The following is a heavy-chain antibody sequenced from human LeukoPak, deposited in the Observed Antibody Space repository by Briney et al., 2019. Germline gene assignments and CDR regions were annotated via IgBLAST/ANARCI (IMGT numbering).Heavy chain of an antibody. CDR1: GGSFSGYY. V-gene: IGHV4-34*01. D-gene: IGHD3-10*01. CDR3: ARRGKLLWFGELLPNNWFDP. CDR2: INHSGST. J-gene: IGHJ5*02. Sequence: PSETLSLTCAVYGGSFSGYYWSWIRQPPGKGLEWIGEINHSGSTNYNPSLKSRVTISVDTSKNQFSLKLSSVTAADTAVYYCARRGKLLWFGELLPNNWFDPWGQGTLVTVSS.